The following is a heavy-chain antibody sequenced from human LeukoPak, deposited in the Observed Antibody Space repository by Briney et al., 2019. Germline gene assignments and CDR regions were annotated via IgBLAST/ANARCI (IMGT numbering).Heavy chain of an antibody. Sequence: GGSLRLSCAASGFTVSSNYMSWVRQAPGKGLEWVSVIYSGGSTYYADSVKGRFTISRDNSKNTLYLQMNSLRAEDTAVYYCARAPSSGWPLDYWGQGTLVTVSS. CDR3: ARAPSSGWPLDY. J-gene: IGHJ4*02. CDR2: IYSGGST. CDR1: GFTVSSNY. D-gene: IGHD6-19*01. V-gene: IGHV3-53*01.